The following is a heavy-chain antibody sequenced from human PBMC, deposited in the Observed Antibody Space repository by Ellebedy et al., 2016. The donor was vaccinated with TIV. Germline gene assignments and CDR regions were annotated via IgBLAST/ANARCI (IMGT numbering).Heavy chain of an antibody. CDR3: ATGTYYYLN. D-gene: IGHD3-10*01. CDR1: GFSFSSYW. J-gene: IGHJ4*02. Sequence: GESLKISCAASGFSFSSYWMSWVRQAPGKGLEWVANIKQDGSEKYYVDSVKGRFTISRDNAKNSLYLQMNSLRAEDTAVYYCATGTYYYLNWGQGTLATVSS. V-gene: IGHV3-7*01. CDR2: IKQDGSEK.